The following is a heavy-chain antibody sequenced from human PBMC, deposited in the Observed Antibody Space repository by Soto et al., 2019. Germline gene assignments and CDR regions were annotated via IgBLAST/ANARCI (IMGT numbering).Heavy chain of an antibody. CDR1: GGTFSSYT. Sequence: ASVKVSCKASGGTFSSYTISWVRQAPVQGLEWMGRIIPILGIANYAQKFQGRVTITADKSTSTAYMELSSLRSEDTAVYYCARGVITFGGVIVSYYMDVWGKGTTVTVSS. D-gene: IGHD3-16*02. J-gene: IGHJ6*03. CDR2: IIPILGIA. V-gene: IGHV1-69*02. CDR3: ARGVITFGGVIVSYYMDV.